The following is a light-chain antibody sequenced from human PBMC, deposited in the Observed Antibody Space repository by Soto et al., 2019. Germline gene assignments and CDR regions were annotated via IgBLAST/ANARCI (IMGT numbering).Light chain of an antibody. CDR1: QSVLYSSNNKNY. Sequence: DIVMTQSPDSLAVSLGERVTINCKSSQSVLYSSNNKNYLAWYQQRPGQPPKLLIYWASTRESGVPDRFSGSGSGTDFTLTITSLQAEDVAVYYCQQYESTPPTFGQGTKVEIK. V-gene: IGKV4-1*01. CDR3: QQYESTPPT. J-gene: IGKJ2*01. CDR2: WAS.